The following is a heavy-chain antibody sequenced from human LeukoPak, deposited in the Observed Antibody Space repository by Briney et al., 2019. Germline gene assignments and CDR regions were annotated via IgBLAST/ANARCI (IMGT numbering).Heavy chain of an antibody. CDR2: ISWNSGSI. D-gene: IGHD3-22*01. Sequence: GGSLRLSCAASGFTFDDYAMHWVRQAPGKGLEWVSGISWNSGSIGYADSVKGRFTISRDNAKNSLYLQMNSLRAEDTALYYCAIEGYDSSGYFYAFDIWGQGTMVTVSS. CDR1: GFTFDDYA. J-gene: IGHJ3*02. V-gene: IGHV3-9*01. CDR3: AIEGYDSSGYFYAFDI.